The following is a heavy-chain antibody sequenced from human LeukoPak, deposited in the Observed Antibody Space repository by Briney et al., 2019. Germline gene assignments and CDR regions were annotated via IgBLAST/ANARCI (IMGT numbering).Heavy chain of an antibody. CDR3: AKPYYYGSGTPSYFDY. CDR2: TSYDGSKK. Sequence: PGGSLRLSCAASGFTFSSYGTHWVRQAPGKGLEWVAVTSYDGSKKFYADSVKGRFTISRDNSKNTLYLQMNSLRAEDTAVYYCAKPYYYGSGTPSYFDYWGQGTLVTVSS. V-gene: IGHV3-30*18. J-gene: IGHJ4*02. D-gene: IGHD3-10*01. CDR1: GFTFSSYG.